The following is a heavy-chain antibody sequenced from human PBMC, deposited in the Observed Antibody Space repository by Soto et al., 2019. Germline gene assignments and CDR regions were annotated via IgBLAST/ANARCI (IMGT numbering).Heavy chain of an antibody. D-gene: IGHD1-1*01. CDR2: VYHTGST. V-gene: IGHV4-59*01. J-gene: IGHJ5*02. CDR1: GGSINNYY. Sequence: PSETLSLTCTVSGGSINNYYWTWIRQPPGKGLEWIGYVYHTGSTNYNPSLKGRVTISIDTSKNQFSLKLNAGPAADTAVYYCARRTDTPIWLDPWGQGTLVTVSS. CDR3: ARRTDTPIWLDP.